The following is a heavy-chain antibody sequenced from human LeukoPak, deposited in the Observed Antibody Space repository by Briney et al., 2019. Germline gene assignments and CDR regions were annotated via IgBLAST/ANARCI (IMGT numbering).Heavy chain of an antibody. D-gene: IGHD1-14*01. CDR1: GFTFSGHG. Sequence: GGSLRLSRAASGFTFSGHGMRWVRQAPGKGVEGVAAVSATGDTTYYADSVKGRFTTSTDNSKNTLYLQMNILIAEDKALYFCAKARRFADFDYWGQGTLLTASS. V-gene: IGHV3-23*01. CDR2: VSATGDTT. CDR3: AKARRFADFDY. J-gene: IGHJ4*02.